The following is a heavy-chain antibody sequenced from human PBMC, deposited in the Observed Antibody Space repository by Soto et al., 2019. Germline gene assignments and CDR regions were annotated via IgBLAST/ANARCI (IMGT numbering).Heavy chain of an antibody. Sequence: GGSLRLSCAASGFTFSSYWMSWVRQAPGKGLEWVANIKQDGSEKYYVDSVKGRFTISRDNAKNSLYLQMNSLRAEDTAVYYCARDIPYSSGWYRGYGAFDIWGQGTMVTVSS. J-gene: IGHJ3*02. CDR2: IKQDGSEK. D-gene: IGHD6-19*01. CDR3: ARDIPYSSGWYRGYGAFDI. CDR1: GFTFSSYW. V-gene: IGHV3-7*01.